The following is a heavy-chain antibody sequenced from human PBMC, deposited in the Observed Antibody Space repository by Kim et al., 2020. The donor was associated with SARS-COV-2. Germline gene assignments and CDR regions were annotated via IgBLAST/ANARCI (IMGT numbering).Heavy chain of an antibody. J-gene: IGHJ4*02. V-gene: IGHV1-69*01. Sequence: QKFQGRVTITADESTSTAYMELSSLRSEDTAVYYCARDDLYSSSSKRIDYWGQGTLVTVSS. CDR3: ARDDLYSSSSKRIDY. D-gene: IGHD6-6*01.